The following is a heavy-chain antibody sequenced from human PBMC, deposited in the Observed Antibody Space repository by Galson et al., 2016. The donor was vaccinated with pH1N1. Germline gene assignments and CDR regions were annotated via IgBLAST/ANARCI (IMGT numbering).Heavy chain of an antibody. D-gene: IGHD1-1*01. J-gene: IGHJ4*02. Sequence: SVKVSCKASGYTFNNFYVHWLRQAPGQGLEWMGIIDPSGGSTTYAQKFQGRVTMTADTSTSVVYMDLSSLGSDDTAMYYCARWRSSGTYTGFDYWGQGALVTVSS. CDR2: IDPSGGST. CDR3: ARWRSSGTYTGFDY. CDR1: GYTFNNFY. V-gene: IGHV1-46*02.